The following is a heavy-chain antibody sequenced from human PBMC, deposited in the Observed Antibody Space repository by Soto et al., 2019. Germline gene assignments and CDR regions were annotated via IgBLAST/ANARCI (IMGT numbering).Heavy chain of an antibody. CDR3: AKDLFGDYGDPWYMDV. J-gene: IGHJ6*03. D-gene: IGHD4-17*01. V-gene: IGHV3-30*18. CDR1: GFTFSSYG. Sequence: QVQLVESGGGVVQPGRSLRLSCAASGFTFSSYGMHWVRQAPGKGLEWVAVISYDGSNKYYADSVKGRFTISRDNSKNTLYLQMNSLRAEDTAVYYCAKDLFGDYGDPWYMDVWGKGTTVTVSS. CDR2: ISYDGSNK.